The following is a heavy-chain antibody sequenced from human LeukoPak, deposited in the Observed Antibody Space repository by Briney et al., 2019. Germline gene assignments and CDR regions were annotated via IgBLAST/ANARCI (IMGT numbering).Heavy chain of an antibody. CDR1: GFTFSSYA. J-gene: IGHJ3*02. CDR3: ARAKGHSGSYYSRGAFDI. CDR2: IYSGGST. V-gene: IGHV3-53*04. D-gene: IGHD1-26*01. Sequence: GGSLRLSCAASGFTFSSYAMSWVRQAPGKGLEWVSVIYSGGSTYYADSVKGRFTISRHNSKNTLYLQMNSLRAEDTAVYYCARAKGHSGSYYSRGAFDIWGQGTMVTVSS.